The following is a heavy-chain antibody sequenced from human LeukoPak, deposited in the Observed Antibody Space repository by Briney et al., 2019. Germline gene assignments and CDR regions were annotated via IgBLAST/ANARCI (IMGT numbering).Heavy chain of an antibody. Sequence: GGSLRLSCAASGFTFSTYAMNWVRQAPGKGPEWVSAISGRDTTTYYVDSVKGRFTISRDNSKNTVYLQMNNLGAEDTALYYCAKGHDTRTATLDYWGQGALVTVSS. CDR3: AKGHDTRTATLDY. CDR2: ISGRDTTT. CDR1: GFTFSTYA. V-gene: IGHV3-23*01. J-gene: IGHJ4*02. D-gene: IGHD1-1*01.